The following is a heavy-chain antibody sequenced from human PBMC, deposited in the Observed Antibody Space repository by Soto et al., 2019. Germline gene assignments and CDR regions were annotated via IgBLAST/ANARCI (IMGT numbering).Heavy chain of an antibody. Sequence: QVQLVESGGGVVQPGRSLRLSCAASGFTFSSYAMHWVRQAPGKGLEWVAVISYDGSNKYYADSVKGRFTISRDNSKNTLYLQMNSLRAEDTAVYYCARGVTIFGVDSPPGSWGKGTLVTVSS. V-gene: IGHV3-30-3*01. CDR2: ISYDGSNK. J-gene: IGHJ5*02. D-gene: IGHD3-3*01. CDR3: ARGVTIFGVDSPPGS. CDR1: GFTFSSYA.